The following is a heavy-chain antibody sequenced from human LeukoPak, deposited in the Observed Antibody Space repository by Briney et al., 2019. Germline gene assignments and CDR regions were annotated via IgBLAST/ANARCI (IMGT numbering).Heavy chain of an antibody. D-gene: IGHD3-10*01. CDR1: GFTFDDYA. CDR3: AKDIFTMVRGVFDY. Sequence: PGGSLRLSCAASGFTFDDYAVHWVRQAPGKGLEWVSGISWNSGSIGYADSVKGRFTISRDNAKNSLYLQMNSLRAEDTALYYCAKDIFTMVRGVFDYWGQGTLVTVSS. V-gene: IGHV3-9*01. CDR2: ISWNSGSI. J-gene: IGHJ4*02.